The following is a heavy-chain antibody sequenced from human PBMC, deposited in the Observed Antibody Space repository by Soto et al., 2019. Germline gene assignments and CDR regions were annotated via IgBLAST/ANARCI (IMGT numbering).Heavy chain of an antibody. CDR2: ISGSGGST. J-gene: IGHJ4*02. V-gene: IGHV3-23*01. D-gene: IGHD3-22*01. Sequence: PGGSRTLSCAASGFTFSSYAMSWVRPAPGKGLEWVSAISGSGGSTYYADSVKGRFTISRDNSKNTLYLQMNSLRAEDTAVYYCAKDSYYDSSGIFDYWGQGTLVTVSS. CDR3: AKDSYYDSSGIFDY. CDR1: GFTFSSYA.